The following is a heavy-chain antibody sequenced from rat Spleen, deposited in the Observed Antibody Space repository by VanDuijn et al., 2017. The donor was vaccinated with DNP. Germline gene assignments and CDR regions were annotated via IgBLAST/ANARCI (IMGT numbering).Heavy chain of an antibody. D-gene: IGHD1-1*01. V-gene: IGHV5-20*01. CDR1: GFAFSDYY. Sequence: EVQLVGSGGGLVQSGRSLKLSCAGSGFAFSDYYMAWVLQVPTKGLDWVASSSPDGCNTYYRDSVKGRFTISRDNARSTLSLLMVNLRSEDTATYYCTNLITFVPAWSQGTSVTVSS. CDR3: TNLITFVPA. CDR2: SSPDGCNT. J-gene: IGHJ4*01.